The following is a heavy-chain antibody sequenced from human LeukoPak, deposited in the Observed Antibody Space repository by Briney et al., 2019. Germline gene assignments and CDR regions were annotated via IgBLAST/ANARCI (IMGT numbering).Heavy chain of an antibody. D-gene: IGHD1-7*01. Sequence: SSETLSLTCAVYGGSFSGYYWSWIRQPPGKGLEWIGEINHSGSTNYNPSLKSRVTISVDTSKNQFSLKLSSVTAADTAVYYCARHTTGTTEYYFDYWGQGTLVTVSS. CDR2: INHSGST. CDR3: ARHTTGTTEYYFDY. CDR1: GGSFSGYY. J-gene: IGHJ4*02. V-gene: IGHV4-34*01.